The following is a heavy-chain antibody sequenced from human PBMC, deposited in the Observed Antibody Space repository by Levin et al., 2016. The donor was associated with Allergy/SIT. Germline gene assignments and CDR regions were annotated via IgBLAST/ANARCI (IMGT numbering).Heavy chain of an antibody. D-gene: IGHD5-18*01. V-gene: IGHV4-59*01. Sequence: SETLSLTCTVSGGSISSYYWSWIRQPPGKGLEWIGYIYYSGSTNYNPSLKSRVTISVDTSRNQFSLKLSSVTAADTAVYYCARDGYSYGKDYYGMDVWGQGTTVTVSS. J-gene: IGHJ6*02. CDR3: ARDGYSYGKDYYGMDV. CDR1: GGSISSYY. CDR2: IYYSGST.